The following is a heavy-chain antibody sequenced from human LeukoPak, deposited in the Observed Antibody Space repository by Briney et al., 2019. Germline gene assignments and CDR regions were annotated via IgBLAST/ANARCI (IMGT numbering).Heavy chain of an antibody. D-gene: IGHD6-13*01. V-gene: IGHV2-5*01. CDR2: LYWHDGK. Sequence: APTLFKPTQALTLTCTFSGLSLSTSGVGVGWIRQPPAKTLERLALLYWHDGKRYSPSLKSRLTITKDTSKNQVVLTMTNMDPVDTATYYCAHRRGSSWYGQFDYWGQGTLVTVSS. CDR1: GLSLSTSGVG. J-gene: IGHJ4*02. CDR3: AHRRGSSWYGQFDY.